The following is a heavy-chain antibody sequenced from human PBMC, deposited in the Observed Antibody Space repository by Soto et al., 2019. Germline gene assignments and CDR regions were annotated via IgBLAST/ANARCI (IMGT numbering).Heavy chain of an antibody. CDR1: GGSFSGYY. CDR3: ARVIAPIAARPFDY. CDR2: INHSGST. J-gene: IGHJ4*02. V-gene: IGHV4-34*01. Sequence: KTSETLSLTCAVYGGSFSGYYWSWIRQPPGKGLEWIGEINHSGSTNYNPSLKSRVTISVDASKNQFALKLSSVAAADTAVYYCARVIAPIAARPFDYWGQGTLVTVSS. D-gene: IGHD6-6*01.